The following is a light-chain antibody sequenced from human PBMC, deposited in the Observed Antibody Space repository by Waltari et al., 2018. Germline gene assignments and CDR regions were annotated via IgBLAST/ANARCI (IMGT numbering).Light chain of an antibody. V-gene: IGLV3-21*02. CDR2: DDS. J-gene: IGLJ2*01. CDR1: NIGGKV. Sequence: SYVLTQPPSVSVAPGGPARSPCAGNNIGGKVVPWYQQKPGQDPVLVVSDDSDRPSGIPVRVSGSHFGNTATLVISRVEAGDEADFFCQMWDFNIDHVIFGGGTKLTVL. CDR3: QMWDFNIDHVI.